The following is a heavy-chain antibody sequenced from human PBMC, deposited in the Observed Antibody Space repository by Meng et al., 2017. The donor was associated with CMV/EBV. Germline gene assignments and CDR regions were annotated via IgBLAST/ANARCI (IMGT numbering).Heavy chain of an antibody. Sequence: GGSLRLSCAASGFTLSSYGMHWVRQAPGKGLEWVAFIRYDGSNKYYADSVKGRFTISRDNSKNTLYLQMNSLRAEETAVYYCAKPSWFGELFVHYFDYWGQGTLVTVSS. V-gene: IGHV3-30*02. J-gene: IGHJ4*02. CDR3: AKPSWFGELFVHYFDY. CDR1: GFTLSSYG. CDR2: IRYDGSNK. D-gene: IGHD3-10*01.